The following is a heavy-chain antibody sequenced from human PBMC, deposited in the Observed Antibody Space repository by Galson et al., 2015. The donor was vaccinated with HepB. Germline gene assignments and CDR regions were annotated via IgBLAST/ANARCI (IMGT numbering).Heavy chain of an antibody. Sequence: SLRLSCAASGFTFSTYAMNWVRQAPGKGLEWVSTISGSGSNTFYADSVKGRFTISRDSSKNTLYLQMSSLRAEDTAVYYCAKGIWEYYDNRVFDSWGQGTLVTASS. CDR1: GFTFSTYA. CDR3: AKGIWEYYDNRVFDS. D-gene: IGHD3-22*01. J-gene: IGHJ4*02. V-gene: IGHV3-23*01. CDR2: ISGSGSNT.